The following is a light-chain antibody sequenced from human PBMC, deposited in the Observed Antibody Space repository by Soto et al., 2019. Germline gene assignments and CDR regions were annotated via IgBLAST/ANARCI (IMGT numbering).Light chain of an antibody. V-gene: IGKV3-15*01. CDR2: SAS. CDR3: QPYNDWPPSWT. CDR1: QSISAN. J-gene: IGKJ1*01. Sequence: EIVLTQSPASLSVSPGERATLSCRASQSISANLAWYQQKPAQAPRLLIHSASTRATGIPARFSGSGSGREFTLTISSLQSEDFAVYYCQPYNDWPPSWTFGQGTKVDIK.